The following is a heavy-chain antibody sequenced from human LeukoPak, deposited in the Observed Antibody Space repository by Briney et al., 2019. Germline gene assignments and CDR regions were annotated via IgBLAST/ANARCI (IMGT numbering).Heavy chain of an antibody. Sequence: SETLSLTCTVSGGSISSYYWSWIRQPPGKGLEWIGYIYYSGSTNYNPSLKSRVTISVDTSKNQFSLKLSSVTAADTAVYYCARAGAPEHFDYWGQGTLVTVSS. J-gene: IGHJ4*02. CDR2: IYYSGST. D-gene: IGHD3-10*01. CDR3: ARAGAPEHFDY. CDR1: GGSISSYY. V-gene: IGHV4-59*01.